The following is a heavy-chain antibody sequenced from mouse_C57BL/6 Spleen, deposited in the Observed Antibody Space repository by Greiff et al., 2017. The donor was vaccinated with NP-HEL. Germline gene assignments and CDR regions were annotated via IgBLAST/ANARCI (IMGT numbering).Heavy chain of an antibody. V-gene: IGHV6-3*01. CDR2: IRLKSDNYAT. CDR3: TVLLLRYRDFDV. J-gene: IGHJ1*03. CDR1: GFTFSNYW. D-gene: IGHD1-1*01. Sequence: EVKLMESGGGLVQPGGSMKLSCVASGFTFSNYWMNWVRQSPEKGLEWVAQIRLKSDNYATHYAESVKGRFTISRDDSKSSVYLQMNNLRAEDTGIYYCTVLLLRYRDFDVWGTGTTVTVSS.